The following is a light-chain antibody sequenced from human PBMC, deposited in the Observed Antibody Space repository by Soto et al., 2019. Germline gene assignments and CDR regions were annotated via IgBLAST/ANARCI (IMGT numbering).Light chain of an antibody. Sequence: DIQMTQSPSTLSASVGDRVTITCRASQSISSWLAWYQKKPGKAPKLLIYDASSLESGAPSRFSGSGAGTEFTLTISSLQPDDFATVYCQQYNRYSWTFGQGPKVEIK. CDR2: DAS. CDR3: QQYNRYSWT. CDR1: QSISSW. J-gene: IGKJ1*01. V-gene: IGKV1-5*01.